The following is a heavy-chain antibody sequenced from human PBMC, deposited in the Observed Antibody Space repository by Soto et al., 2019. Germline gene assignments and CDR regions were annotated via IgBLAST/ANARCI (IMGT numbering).Heavy chain of an antibody. CDR3: ARMWYNWNPFDN. D-gene: IGHD1-1*01. J-gene: IGHJ4*02. V-gene: IGHV3-7*01. Sequence: GGSLRLSCAASGFIFSNFWMSWVRQAPGKGLEWVANIKQDGSEKYYVDSVKGRFTISRDNAQNSLYLQMNSLRAEDTAMYYCARMWYNWNPFDNWGQGTLVTVSS. CDR2: IKQDGSEK. CDR1: GFIFSNFW.